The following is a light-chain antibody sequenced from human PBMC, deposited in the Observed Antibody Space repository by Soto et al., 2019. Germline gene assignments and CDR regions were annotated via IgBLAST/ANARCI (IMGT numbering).Light chain of an antibody. CDR2: STN. V-gene: IGLV8-61*01. CDR3: VLYMGSGISV. J-gene: IGLJ3*02. CDR1: SGSVSTTYS. Sequence: QTVVTQEPSFSVSPGGTVTLTCGLTSGSVSTTYSPSWYQQTPGQAPRTLIYSTNTRSSGVPDRFSGSILGDKAALTITGAQADDESDYYCVLYMGSGISVFCGGTKLTVL.